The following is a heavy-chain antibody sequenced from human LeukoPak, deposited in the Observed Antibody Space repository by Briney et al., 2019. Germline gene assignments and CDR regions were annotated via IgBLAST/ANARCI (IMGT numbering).Heavy chain of an antibody. CDR1: GFTFSSYW. CDR3: ARGGDTSAFNWFDP. V-gene: IGHV3-74*01. CDR2: INSDGSST. D-gene: IGHD3-22*01. Sequence: GGSLRLSCAASGFTFSSYWMHWVRQGPGKGLVWVSRINSDGSSTSYADSVTGRFTISRDNAKNTLYLQMNSLRAEDTAVYYCARGGDTSAFNWFDPWGQGTLVTVSS. J-gene: IGHJ5*02.